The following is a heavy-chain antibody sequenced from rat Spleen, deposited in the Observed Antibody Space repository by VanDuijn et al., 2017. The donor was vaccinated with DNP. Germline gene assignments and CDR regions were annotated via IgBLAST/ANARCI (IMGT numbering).Heavy chain of an antibody. J-gene: IGHJ2*01. CDR1: GFIFSNHY. Sequence: EVQLVESGGDIVQPGGSVKLSCAASGFIFSNHYMAWVRQAPTKGLEWVATISTSGTRTYYPDSVKGRFTISRDNAKSSLYLQMNSLKSEDAATYYCARQDYSNYNYFDYWGQGVMVTVSS. V-gene: IGHV5-25*01. CDR3: ARQDYSNYNYFDY. D-gene: IGHD1-2*01. CDR2: ISTSGTRT.